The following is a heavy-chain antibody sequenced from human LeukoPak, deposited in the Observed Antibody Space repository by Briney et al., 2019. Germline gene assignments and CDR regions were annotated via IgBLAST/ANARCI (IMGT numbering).Heavy chain of an antibody. Sequence: SETLSLTCSVSGDSMSSYYWSWIRQSAGKGLEWIGRVYASGGTRYNPSLKSRVTMSVDTSKNQFSMKLTSVTAADTAVYYCARTTGFAVAGGYYFDYWGQGILVTVSS. D-gene: IGHD6-19*01. J-gene: IGHJ4*02. CDR1: GDSMSSYY. CDR2: VYASGGT. V-gene: IGHV4-4*07. CDR3: ARTTGFAVAGGYYFDY.